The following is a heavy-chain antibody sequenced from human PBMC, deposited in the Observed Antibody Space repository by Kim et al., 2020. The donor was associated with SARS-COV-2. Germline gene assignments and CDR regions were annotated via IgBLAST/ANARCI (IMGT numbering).Heavy chain of an antibody. CDR2: INPDGSEK. D-gene: IGHD4-17*01. Sequence: GGSLRLSCAASGLGFSTFWMTWVRQAPGKGLEWVAHINPDGSEKDYVDSVKGRFTLSRDNAKSSLFLQMKSLRGEDTAVYYCSRGHYGLQNWGQGTVVTVSS. CDR3: SRGHYGLQN. CDR1: GLGFSTFW. V-gene: IGHV3-7*01. J-gene: IGHJ4*02.